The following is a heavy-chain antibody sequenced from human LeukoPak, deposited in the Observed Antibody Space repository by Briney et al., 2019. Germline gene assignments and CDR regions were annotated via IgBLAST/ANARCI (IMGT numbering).Heavy chain of an antibody. D-gene: IGHD2-15*01. CDR3: AGYCSGGSCYSFDY. J-gene: IGHJ4*02. V-gene: IGHV4-34*01. CDR1: GGSFSGYY. Sequence: PETLSLTCAVYGGSFSGYYWSWIRQPPGKGLEWIGEINHSGSTNYNPSLKSRVTISVDTSKNQFSLKLSSVTAADTAVYYCAGYCSGGSCYSFDYWGQGTLVTVSS. CDR2: INHSGST.